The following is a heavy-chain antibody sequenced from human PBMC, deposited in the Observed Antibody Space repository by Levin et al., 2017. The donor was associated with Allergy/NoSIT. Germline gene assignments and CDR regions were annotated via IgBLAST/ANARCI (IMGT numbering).Heavy chain of an antibody. V-gene: IGHV4-39*07. D-gene: IGHD6-19*01. Sequence: ESLKISCTVSGGSISSLSHYWGWIRQPPGKGLEWIGSMYKSGHTYYNPSLRSRVTMSVDTSKNQFSLKLSSVTAADTAVYYCARDGDGAVADYWGQGTLVTVSS. CDR1: GGSISSLSHY. J-gene: IGHJ4*02. CDR3: ARDGDGAVADY. CDR2: MYKSGHT.